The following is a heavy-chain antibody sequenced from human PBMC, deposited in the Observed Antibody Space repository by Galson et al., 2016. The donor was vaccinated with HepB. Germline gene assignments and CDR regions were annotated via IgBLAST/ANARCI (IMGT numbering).Heavy chain of an antibody. Sequence: SLRLSCAGSGFTFSTYAMAWIRQAPGKGLEWIAYITGSGYTTFYSDSVKGRFSISRENAENSLSLQIDSLRADDTAVYYCAREGPYNKLDSWGQGTLVTVSS. CDR1: GFTFSTYA. J-gene: IGHJ4*02. CDR3: AREGPYNKLDS. D-gene: IGHD1-14*01. V-gene: IGHV3-11*01. CDR2: ITGSGYTT.